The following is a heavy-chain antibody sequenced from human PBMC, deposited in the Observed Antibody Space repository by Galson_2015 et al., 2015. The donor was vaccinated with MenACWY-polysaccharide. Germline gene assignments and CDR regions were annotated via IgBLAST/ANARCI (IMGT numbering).Heavy chain of an antibody. Sequence: SLRLSCAASGFTFSNYAMSWVRQAPGMGLEWVSTIGGSGSNTHYADSVKGRFTISRDNSKNTLSLQMNSLRAEDTAVYYCARVRYSTVKYQFDYWGQRTLVAVSS. CDR2: IGGSGSNT. CDR1: GFTFSNYA. J-gene: IGHJ4*02. V-gene: IGHV3-23*01. D-gene: IGHD2-2*01. CDR3: ARVRYSTVKYQFDY.